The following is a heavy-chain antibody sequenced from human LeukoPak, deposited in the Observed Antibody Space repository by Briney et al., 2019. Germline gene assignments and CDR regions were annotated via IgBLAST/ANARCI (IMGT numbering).Heavy chain of an antibody. J-gene: IGHJ6*03. CDR3: ARQEAYGDYGGGYYYMDV. D-gene: IGHD4-17*01. Sequence: GESLKIYCKGSGHSFTSYWIGWVRQMPGKGLEWMGIIYPGDSDTRYSPSFQGQVTISADKSISTAYLQWSSLKASDTAMYYCARQEAYGDYGGGYYYMDVWGKGTTVTVSS. CDR2: IYPGDSDT. CDR1: GHSFTSYW. V-gene: IGHV5-51*01.